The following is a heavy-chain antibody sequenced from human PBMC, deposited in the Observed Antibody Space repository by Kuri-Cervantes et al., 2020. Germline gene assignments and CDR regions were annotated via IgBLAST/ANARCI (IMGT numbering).Heavy chain of an antibody. CDR1: QFVLRDY. D-gene: IGHD2-2*01. Sequence: GGSLRLSCTASQFVLRDYMAWIRQAPGKGLEWISYISGDVTTTFYADSVKGRFTISRDNAKNSLYLQMSSLRAEDTAVYYCARVVGDCSSSGCWYYGMDVWGQGTTVPSP. J-gene: IGHJ6*02. V-gene: IGHV3-11*04. CDR2: ISGDVTTT. CDR3: ARVVGDCSSSGCWYYGMDV.